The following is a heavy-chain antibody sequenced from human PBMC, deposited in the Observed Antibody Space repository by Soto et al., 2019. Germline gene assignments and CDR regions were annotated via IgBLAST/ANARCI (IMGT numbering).Heavy chain of an antibody. CDR3: ARTRISIFGVVTPRYYFDY. D-gene: IGHD3-3*01. Sequence: SETLSLTCAVYGGSFTDYYWSWIRQPPGKGLEWIGEINHSGSTNYNPPLKSRVTMPVDTSKNQFSLKLTSVTAADTAVYYCARTRISIFGVVTPRYYFDYWGQGTLVTVSS. CDR1: GGSFTDYY. V-gene: IGHV4-34*01. J-gene: IGHJ4*02. CDR2: INHSGST.